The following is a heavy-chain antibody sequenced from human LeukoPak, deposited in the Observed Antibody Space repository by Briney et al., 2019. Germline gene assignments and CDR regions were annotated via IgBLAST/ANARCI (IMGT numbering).Heavy chain of an antibody. V-gene: IGHV3-20*04. J-gene: IGHJ4*02. Sequence: GESLRLSCAASGFTFNNYAFNGVRQPPGKGLGWVSGISDGGTTYYADSVKGQFTISKDNAKNSLYLQMNSLRAEDTAFYYWARDDPYGGYDYDYWGRGVLVTVSS. CDR3: ARDDPYGGYDYDY. CDR2: ISDGGTT. CDR1: GFTFNNYA. D-gene: IGHD5-12*01.